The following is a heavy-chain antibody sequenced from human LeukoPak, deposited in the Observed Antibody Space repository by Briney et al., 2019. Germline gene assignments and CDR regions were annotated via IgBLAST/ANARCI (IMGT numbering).Heavy chain of an antibody. Sequence: GGSLRLSCAASGFTFSDYYMSWIRQAPGKGLEWVSYISSSGSTTYYADSVKGRFTISRDNAKNSLYLQMNSLRAEDTAVYYCASPPAVAGTKYYYYYMDVWGKGTTVTVSS. V-gene: IGHV3-11*04. CDR2: ISSSGSTT. J-gene: IGHJ6*03. CDR3: ASPPAVAGTKYYYYYMDV. CDR1: GFTFSDYY. D-gene: IGHD6-19*01.